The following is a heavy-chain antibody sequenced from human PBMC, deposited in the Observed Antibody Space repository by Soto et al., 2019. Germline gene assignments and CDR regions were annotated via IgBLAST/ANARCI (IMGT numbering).Heavy chain of an antibody. V-gene: IGHV3-33*01. CDR2: IWYDGSNK. Sequence: QVQLVESGGGVVQPGRSLRLSCAASGFTVSNYGMHWVRQAPGKGLECVAVIWYDGSNKYYVDSVKGRFTISRDQSKNTLQLQMNSLRAEDTAVYYCARDPGGEVGFDYWGQGTLVIVSS. J-gene: IGHJ4*02. D-gene: IGHD1-26*01. CDR3: ARDPGGEVGFDY. CDR1: GFTVSNYG.